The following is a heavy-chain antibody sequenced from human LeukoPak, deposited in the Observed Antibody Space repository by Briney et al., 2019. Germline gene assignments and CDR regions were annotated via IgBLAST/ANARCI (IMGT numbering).Heavy chain of an antibody. J-gene: IGHJ4*02. CDR3: ARGAGWTGTGFDY. D-gene: IGHD1-1*01. CDR2: INHSGST. CDR1: GGSSSGYY. Sequence: PSETLSLTCAVYGGSSSGYYWSWIRQPPGKGLEWIGEINHSGSTNYNPSLKSRVTTSVDTSKNQFSLKLSSVTAADTAVYHCARGAGWTGTGFDYWGQGTLVTVSS. V-gene: IGHV4-34*01.